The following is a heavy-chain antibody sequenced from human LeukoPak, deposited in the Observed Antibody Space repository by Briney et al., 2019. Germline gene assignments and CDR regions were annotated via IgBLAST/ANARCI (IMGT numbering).Heavy chain of an antibody. D-gene: IGHD6-6*01. CDR2: IIPIFGTA. Sequence: SVKVSCKASGGTFSSYAISWVRQAPGQGLERMGGIIPIFGTANYAQKFQGRVTITADESTSTAYMELSSLRSEDTAVYYCARMLGSIAARPLDLPTDAFDIWGQGTMVTVSS. J-gene: IGHJ3*02. V-gene: IGHV1-69*13. CDR1: GGTFSSYA. CDR3: ARMLGSIAARPLDLPTDAFDI.